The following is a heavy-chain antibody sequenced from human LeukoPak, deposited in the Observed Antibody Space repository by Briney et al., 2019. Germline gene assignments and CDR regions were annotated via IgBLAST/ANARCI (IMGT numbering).Heavy chain of an antibody. V-gene: IGHV3-11*01. CDR1: GFTFSDYY. CDR2: ISNSGNII. D-gene: IGHD3-16*01. Sequence: GSLRLSCAASGFTFSDYYMSWIRQAPGKGLEWVSYISNSGNIINYADSVKGRFTISRDNAKNSLYLQMNSLRADDTAVYYCARETLGVAAFDIWGQGTKVTVSS. J-gene: IGHJ3*02. CDR3: ARETLGVAAFDI.